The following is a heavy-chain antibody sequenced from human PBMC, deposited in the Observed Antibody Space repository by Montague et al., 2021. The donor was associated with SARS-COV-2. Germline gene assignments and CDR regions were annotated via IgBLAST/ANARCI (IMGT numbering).Heavy chain of an antibody. CDR1: GDSISRCS. J-gene: IGHJ2*01. V-gene: IGHV4-4*07. CDR3: ARAIWHLDV. Sequence: SETLSLTCSVSGDSISRCSWSCIRQSAGKGLEWIGRIYTGGYVNYNPSLQSRVSMSVDTSKSQVSLNVTPVTAADTAVYYCARAIWHLDVWGRGSLVTVSS. CDR2: IYTGGYV.